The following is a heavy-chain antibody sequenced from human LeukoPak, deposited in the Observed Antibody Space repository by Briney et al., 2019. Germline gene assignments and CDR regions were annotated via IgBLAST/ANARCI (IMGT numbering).Heavy chain of an antibody. CDR3: ARGLPVYSSGWYFAF. Sequence: PGGSLRLSCAASGLSLSGYNMNWVRQAPGKGREWVSYISSSSSTLHYADSVRGRFTISRDNAKDSLYLQMTSLRAEDTAVYYCARGLPVYSSGWYFAFWGQGTLATVSS. CDR2: ISSSSSTL. J-gene: IGHJ4*02. D-gene: IGHD6-19*01. CDR1: GLSLSGYN. V-gene: IGHV3-48*04.